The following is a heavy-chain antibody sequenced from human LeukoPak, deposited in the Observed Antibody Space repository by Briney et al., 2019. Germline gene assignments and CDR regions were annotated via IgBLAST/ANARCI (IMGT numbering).Heavy chain of an antibody. CDR1: GFTFSSYG. Sequence: PGRSLRLSCAASGFTFSSYGMHWVRQAPGKGLEWVAVIWYDGSNKYYADSVKGRFTISRDNSENTLYLQMNSLRAEDTAVYYCARGYCSGGSCYSVESEYFQHWGQGTLVTVSS. CDR3: ARGYCSGGSCYSVESEYFQH. J-gene: IGHJ1*01. D-gene: IGHD2-15*01. V-gene: IGHV3-33*01. CDR2: IWYDGSNK.